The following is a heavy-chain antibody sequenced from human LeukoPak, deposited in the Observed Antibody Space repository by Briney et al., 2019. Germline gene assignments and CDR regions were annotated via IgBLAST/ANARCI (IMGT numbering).Heavy chain of an antibody. V-gene: IGHV3-23*01. CDR3: AKLWRSGYYYFDY. Sequence: GGSLRLSCAASGFIFSSYAMSWVRQAPGKGLEWVSTIGSSGGSTYYTDSVKGRFTISRANSKSTLYLQMNTLRAEDTAVYYCAKLWRSGYYYFDYWGQGTLVTVSS. CDR1: GFIFSSYA. CDR2: IGSSGGST. D-gene: IGHD3-22*01. J-gene: IGHJ4*02.